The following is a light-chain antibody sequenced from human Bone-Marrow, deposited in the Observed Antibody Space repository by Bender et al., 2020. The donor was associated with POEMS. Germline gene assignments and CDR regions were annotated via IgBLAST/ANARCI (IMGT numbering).Light chain of an antibody. CDR2: DDS. Sequence: SYVLTQPPSVSVAPGQTATITCGGNNIGSKSVHWYQQKPGQAPVLVVYDDSDRPSGIPERFSASKSGNTASLTVFGLQPEDEADYFCSSYAGGYTWVFGGGTKLTVL. V-gene: IGLV3-21*02. CDR1: NIGSKS. CDR3: SSYAGGYTWV. J-gene: IGLJ3*02.